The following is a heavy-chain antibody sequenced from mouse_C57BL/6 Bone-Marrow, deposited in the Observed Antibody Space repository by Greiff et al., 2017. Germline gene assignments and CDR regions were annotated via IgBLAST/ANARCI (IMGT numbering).Heavy chain of an antibody. V-gene: IGHV1-82*01. D-gene: IGHD1-1*01. CDR1: GYAFRSSW. J-gene: IGHJ1*03. CDR2: IYPGDGDT. CDR3: ERKYYGHWYFDV. Sequence: QVQLQQSGPELVKPGASVKISCKASGYAFRSSWMNWVKQRPGKGLEGIGRIYPGDGDTNYYGQFKGKATLTADKSSSTAYMQLSSLTSEDSAVYFCERKYYGHWYFDVWGTGTTVTVSS.